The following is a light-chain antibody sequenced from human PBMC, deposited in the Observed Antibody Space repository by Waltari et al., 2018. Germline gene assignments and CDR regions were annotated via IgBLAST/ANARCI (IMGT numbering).Light chain of an antibody. J-gene: IGKJ4*01. CDR3: QQYYGVPLT. CDR2: WAS. CDR1: QSSLYSANNKDY. V-gene: IGKV4-1*01. Sequence: DIVMTQSPDFLAVSLVERATINCKSRQSSLYSANNKDYLAWYQQKPGQPPKLLIYWASTRESGVPDRFSGSGSGTDFTLTISSLQAEDVAVYYCQQYYGVPLTFGGGTKVEIK.